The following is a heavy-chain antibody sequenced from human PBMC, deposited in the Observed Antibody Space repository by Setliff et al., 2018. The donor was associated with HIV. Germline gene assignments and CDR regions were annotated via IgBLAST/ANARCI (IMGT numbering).Heavy chain of an antibody. Sequence: TLSLTCAVSGGSFSDYSWTWLRQPPGKALEWIGHINDNGGANYNPSLTTRATISVATPKNQFFLELTSVTAADTAVYYCARGRYNGDSYSGGFYYFDHWGQGSLVTVS. CDR2: INDNGGA. J-gene: IGHJ4*02. CDR1: GGSFSDYS. CDR3: ARGRYNGDSYSGGFYYFDH. D-gene: IGHD1-1*01. V-gene: IGHV4-34*01.